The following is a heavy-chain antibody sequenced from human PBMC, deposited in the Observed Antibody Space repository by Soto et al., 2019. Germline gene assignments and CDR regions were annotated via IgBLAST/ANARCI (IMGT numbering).Heavy chain of an antibody. V-gene: IGHV4-30-2*01. D-gene: IGHD3-16*01. CDR2: IYNSGGS. CDR3: ARGDKNNDYYFDH. J-gene: IGHJ4*02. CDR1: GASISSGDYA. Sequence: QLQLQESGSGLVKPSQTLSVTCAVSGASISSGDYARNWVRQPPGKGLEWLGYIYNSGGSYYNPSLKGRVTISLDRSKNHFSLRLNSVTAADTALYFCARGDKNNDYYFDHWGQGTLVTVTS.